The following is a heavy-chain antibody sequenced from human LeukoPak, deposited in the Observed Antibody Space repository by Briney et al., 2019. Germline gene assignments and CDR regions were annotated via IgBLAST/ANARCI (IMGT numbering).Heavy chain of an antibody. CDR1: GGSFSSYY. V-gene: IGHV4-59*01. CDR3: ASSCSSTSCYSTVHYGMDV. D-gene: IGHD2-2*01. Sequence: SETLSLTCAVYGGSFSSYYWSWIRQPPGKGLEWIGYIYYSGSTNYNPSLKSRVTISVDTSKNQFSLKLSSVTAADTAVYYCASSCSSTSCYSTVHYGMDVWGQGTTVTVSS. CDR2: IYYSGST. J-gene: IGHJ6*02.